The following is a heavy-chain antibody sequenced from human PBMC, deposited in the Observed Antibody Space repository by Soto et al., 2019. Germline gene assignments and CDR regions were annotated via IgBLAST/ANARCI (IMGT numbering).Heavy chain of an antibody. Sequence: QVHLVQSGAELKKPGSSVRVSCKASGDTFNFYTINWVRQAPGLGLEWMGRTNPILSMSNSALKFQGRFSISADKSTSTAYMDLRSLRSDDTAVYYCATSYGSGSQAFDYWGQGALVTVSS. CDR3: ATSYGSGSQAFDY. CDR2: TNPILSMS. J-gene: IGHJ4*02. CDR1: GDTFNFYT. D-gene: IGHD3-10*01. V-gene: IGHV1-69*02.